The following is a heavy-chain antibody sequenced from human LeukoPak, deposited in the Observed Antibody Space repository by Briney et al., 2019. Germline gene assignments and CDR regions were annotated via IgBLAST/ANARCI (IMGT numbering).Heavy chain of an antibody. Sequence: GGSLRLSCAPSGFTFNNYGMHWVRQAPGKGLEWVAFIRDDGSIKYYADSVKGRFTISRDNSKNTLSLQMNSLRAEDTAVYYCARVKGGIWFGEPFDYWGQGTLVTVSS. CDR2: IRDDGSIK. J-gene: IGHJ4*02. CDR3: ARVKGGIWFGEPFDY. V-gene: IGHV3-30*02. CDR1: GFTFNNYG. D-gene: IGHD3-10*01.